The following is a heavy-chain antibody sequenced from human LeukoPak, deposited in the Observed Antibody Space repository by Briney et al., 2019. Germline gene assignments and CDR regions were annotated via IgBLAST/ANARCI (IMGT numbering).Heavy chain of an antibody. D-gene: IGHD3-3*01. J-gene: IGHJ4*02. CDR3: ARAMGFWSGYYYFDY. CDR1: GFTFSSHW. V-gene: IGHV3-74*01. Sequence: GGSLRLSCAASGFTFSSHWMHWVRQAPGKGLVWVSRINSDGSSTSYADSVKGRFTISRDNAKNTLYLQMNSLRAEDTAVYYCARAMGFWSGYYYFDYWGPGTLVTVSS. CDR2: INSDGSST.